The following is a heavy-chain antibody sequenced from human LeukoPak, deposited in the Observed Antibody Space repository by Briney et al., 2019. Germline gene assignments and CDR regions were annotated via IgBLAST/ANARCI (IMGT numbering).Heavy chain of an antibody. J-gene: IGHJ4*02. CDR2: INPSGGST. Sequence: ASVTVSCTASGYTFTSYYMHWVRQAPGQGLEWMGIINPSGGSTSYAQKFQGRVTMTRDTSTSTVYMGLSSLRSEDTAVYYCARAVGRYDSSGYYGYWGQGTLVTVSS. CDR3: ARAVGRYDSSGYYGY. V-gene: IGHV1-46*01. D-gene: IGHD3-22*01. CDR1: GYTFTSYY.